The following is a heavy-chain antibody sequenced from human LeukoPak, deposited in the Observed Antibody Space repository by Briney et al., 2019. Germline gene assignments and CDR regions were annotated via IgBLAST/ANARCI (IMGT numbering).Heavy chain of an antibody. CDR3: AREGRYYDSSGYYLYSFDY. V-gene: IGHV4-31*11. J-gene: IGHJ4*02. CDR2: IYYSGST. Sequence: SQTLSLTCAFSGGSIISGGYYWSWIRQPPGKGLEWIGYIYYSGSTYYNPSLKSRVTISVDTSKNQFSLKLSSVTAADTAVYYCAREGRYYDSSGYYLYSFDYWGQGTLVTVSS. D-gene: IGHD3-22*01. CDR1: GGSIISGGYY.